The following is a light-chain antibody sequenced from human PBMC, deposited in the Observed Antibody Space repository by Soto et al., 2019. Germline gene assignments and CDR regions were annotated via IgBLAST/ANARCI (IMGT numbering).Light chain of an antibody. Sequence: EIVLTQSPGTLSLSPGERATLSCRASQSVGSNLAWYQQKPGQAPRLLIYGAFSRATGIPARFSGSGSGTEFTLTISRLEPEDFAVYYCQQYGSSPVTFGQGTKVDIK. CDR3: QQYGSSPVT. V-gene: IGKV3-20*01. J-gene: IGKJ1*01. CDR1: QSVGSN. CDR2: GAF.